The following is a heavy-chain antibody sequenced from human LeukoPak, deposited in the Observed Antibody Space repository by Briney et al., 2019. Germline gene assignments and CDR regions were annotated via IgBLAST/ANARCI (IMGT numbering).Heavy chain of an antibody. D-gene: IGHD3-9*01. CDR1: GFTFSSYA. J-gene: IGHJ3*02. V-gene: IGHV3-23*01. CDR2: ISGSGGST. Sequence: GGSLRPSCAASGFTFSSYAMSWVRQAPGKGLEGVSAISGSGGSTYYADSVKGRFTISRDNSKNTLYLQMNSLRAEDTAVYYCAKDPYDILTGSSGAFDIWGQGTMVTVSS. CDR3: AKDPYDILTGSSGAFDI.